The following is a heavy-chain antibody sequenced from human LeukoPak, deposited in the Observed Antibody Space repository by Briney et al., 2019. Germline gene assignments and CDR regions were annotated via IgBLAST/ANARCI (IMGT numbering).Heavy chain of an antibody. V-gene: IGHV3-23*01. CDR3: AKLEVSYYDFWSGYFY. J-gene: IGHJ4*02. D-gene: IGHD3-3*01. CDR1: GFTFSSYA. Sequence: GGSLRLSCAASGFTFSSYAMSWVRQAPGKGLEWVSAIRGSGGSTYYADSVKGRFTISRDNSKNTLYLQMNSLRAEDTAVYYCAKLEVSYYDFWSGYFYWGQGTLVTVSS. CDR2: IRGSGGST.